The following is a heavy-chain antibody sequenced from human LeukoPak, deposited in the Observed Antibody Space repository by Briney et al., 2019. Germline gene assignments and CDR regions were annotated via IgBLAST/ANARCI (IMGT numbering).Heavy chain of an antibody. D-gene: IGHD4-17*01. CDR3: ARAGGSTVSHSDY. CDR1: GFTFSTLD. V-gene: IGHV3-21*01. J-gene: IGHJ4*02. CDR2: ISASGGRT. Sequence: GGSLRLSCAASGFTFSTLDMSWVRQAPGEGLEWVSSISASGGRTYYADSVKGRFTISKDNAKNSLYLQMNSLRAEDTAVYYCARAGGSTVSHSDYWGQGTLVTVSS.